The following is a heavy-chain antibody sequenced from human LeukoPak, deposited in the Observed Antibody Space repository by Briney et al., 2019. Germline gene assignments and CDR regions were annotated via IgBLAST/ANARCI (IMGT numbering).Heavy chain of an antibody. CDR1: GGSISSSSYY. V-gene: IGHV4-39*01. CDR3: ASPHCSSTSCPFDY. Sequence: SETLSLTCTVSGGSISSSSYYWGWIRQPPGKGLEWIGSIYYSGSTYYNPSLKSRVTIAVDTSKNQFSLKLSSVTAADTAVYYCASPHCSSTSCPFDYWGQGTLVTVSS. CDR2: IYYSGST. J-gene: IGHJ4*02. D-gene: IGHD2-2*01.